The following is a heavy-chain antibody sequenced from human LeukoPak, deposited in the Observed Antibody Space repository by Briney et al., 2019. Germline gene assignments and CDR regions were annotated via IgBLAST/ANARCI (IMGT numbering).Heavy chain of an antibody. CDR2: IYYSGST. Sequence: PSETLSLTCTVSGGSISSDYWSWIRQPPGKGLEWIGYIYYSGSTNYNPSLKTRVTISVDTSKNQFSLILSSVTAADTAVYYCARGYYYYYMDVWGKGTTVTVSS. CDR1: GGSISSDY. CDR3: ARGYYYYYMDV. V-gene: IGHV4-59*01. J-gene: IGHJ6*03.